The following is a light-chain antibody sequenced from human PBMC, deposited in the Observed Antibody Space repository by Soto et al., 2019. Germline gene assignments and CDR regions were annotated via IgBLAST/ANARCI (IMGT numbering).Light chain of an antibody. J-gene: IGKJ2*01. V-gene: IGKV4-1*01. CDR1: QSVLYNSNNKNY. CDR3: QQYYSNPET. Sequence: DFVMTQSPDSLAVSLGERATLNCKSSQSVLYNSNNKNYLAWYQQKPGKPPKLLFYWASTREPGVPDRFSGSGSGTDFTLSISSLQAEDVAVYYCQQYYSNPETFGQGTKLEIK. CDR2: WAS.